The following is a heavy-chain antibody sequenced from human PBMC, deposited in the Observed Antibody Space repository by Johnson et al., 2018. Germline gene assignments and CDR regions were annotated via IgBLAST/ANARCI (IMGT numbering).Heavy chain of an antibody. CDR1: GFTFSDYY. CDR2: ISSSGGPI. CDR3: AGDKSQLVNLPYSMDV. V-gene: IGHV3-11*04. Sequence: VQLLESGGGLVKPGGSLRLSCAASGFTFSDYYMSWIRQAPGKGLEWVSYISSSGGPIYYADSVKGRFTISRDNAKNSLYLQMNSLRAEDTAVYYCAGDKSQLVNLPYSMDVWGKGTTVTVSS. J-gene: IGHJ6*03. D-gene: IGHD2-2*01.